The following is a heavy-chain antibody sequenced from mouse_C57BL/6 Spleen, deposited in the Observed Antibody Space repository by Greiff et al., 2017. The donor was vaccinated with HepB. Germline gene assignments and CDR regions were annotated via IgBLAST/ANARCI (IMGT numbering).Heavy chain of an antibody. CDR1: GYTFTSYW. Sequence: QVQLQQPGAELVKPGASVKLSCKASGYTFTSYWMQWVKQRPGQGLEWIGEIDPSDSYTDYNQKFKGKATLTVDTSSSTAYMQLSSLTSEDSAVYYCARSRGYYFFDYWGQGTTLTVSS. V-gene: IGHV1-50*01. D-gene: IGHD2-1*01. CDR2: IDPSDSYT. J-gene: IGHJ2*01. CDR3: ARSRGYYFFDY.